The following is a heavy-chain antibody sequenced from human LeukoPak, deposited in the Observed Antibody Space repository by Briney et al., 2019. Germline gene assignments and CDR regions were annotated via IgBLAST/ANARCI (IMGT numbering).Heavy chain of an antibody. CDR2: IYYSGST. V-gene: IGHV4-59*01. J-gene: IGHJ5*02. CDR3: ARWYSGFRFDP. D-gene: IGHD1-26*01. CDR1: GGSISSYY. Sequence: PSETLSLTCTVSGGSISSYYWSWIRQPPGKGLEWIGYIYYSGSTNYNPSLKSRVTISVDTSKNQFSLKLSSVTAADTAVYYCARWYSGFRFDPWGQGTLVTVSS.